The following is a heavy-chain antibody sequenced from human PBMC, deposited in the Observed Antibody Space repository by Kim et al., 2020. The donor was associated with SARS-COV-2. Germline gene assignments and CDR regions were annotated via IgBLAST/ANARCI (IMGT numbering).Heavy chain of an antibody. CDR2: IKQDGSEK. J-gene: IGHJ6*02. CDR3: ARDSSSWYRGYYYYGMDV. CDR1: GFTFSSYW. Sequence: GGSLRLSCAASGFTFSSYWMSWVRQAPGKGLEWVANIKQDGSEKYYVDSVKGRFTISRDNAKNSLYLQMNSLRAEDTAVYYCARDSSSWYRGYYYYGMDVWGQGTTVTVSS. D-gene: IGHD6-13*01. V-gene: IGHV3-7*01.